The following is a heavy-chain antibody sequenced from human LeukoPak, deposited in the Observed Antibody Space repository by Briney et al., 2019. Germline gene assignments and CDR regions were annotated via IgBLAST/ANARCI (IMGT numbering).Heavy chain of an antibody. CDR3: ARGHHTRGLYDY. D-gene: IGHD3-10*01. CDR1: GFTFSNYW. CDR2: INEDESQK. Sequence: GGSLRLSCAASGFTFSNYWMKWVRQAPGKGLEWVANINEDESQKYHVDSVKGRFTISRDNAKNSLYLQTNSLRAEDTAVYYCARGHHTRGLYDYWGQGTLVTVSS. J-gene: IGHJ4*02. V-gene: IGHV3-7*01.